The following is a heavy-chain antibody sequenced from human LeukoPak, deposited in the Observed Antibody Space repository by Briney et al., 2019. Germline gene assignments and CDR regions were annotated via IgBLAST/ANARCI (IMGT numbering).Heavy chain of an antibody. CDR1: GYSFTTYW. J-gene: IGHJ4*02. CDR3: ARQGATYYDILTGYHPLDY. V-gene: IGHV5-51*01. D-gene: IGHD3-9*01. Sequence: HGESLKISCKASGYSFTTYWIGWVRQMPGKGLEWMGIIYPGDSDTRYSPSFQGQVTISADKSISTAYLQWSSLKASDTAMYYCARQGATYYDILTGYHPLDYWGQGTLVTVSS. CDR2: IYPGDSDT.